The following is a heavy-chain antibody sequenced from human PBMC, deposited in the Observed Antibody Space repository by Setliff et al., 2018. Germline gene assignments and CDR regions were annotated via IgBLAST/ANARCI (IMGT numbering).Heavy chain of an antibody. CDR2: INPNSGGT. D-gene: IGHD6-13*01. V-gene: IGHV1-2*06. Sequence: GASVKVSCKTSGYTFTSYGVHWVRQAPGQGLEWMGRINPNSGGTEYAQKFQGRVTMTRDTSISTVYMELSSLRSDDTAVYYCARAGQLDYFQHWGQGTLVTVSS. CDR3: ARAGQLDYFQH. CDR1: GYTFTSYG. J-gene: IGHJ1*01.